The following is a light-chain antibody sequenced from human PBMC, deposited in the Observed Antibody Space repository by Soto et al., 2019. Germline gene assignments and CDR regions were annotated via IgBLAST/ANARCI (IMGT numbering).Light chain of an antibody. J-gene: IGKJ2*01. Sequence: EIQMTQSPSSLSASVGDRVAITCRASQSISSYLNWYQQKPGKAPKLLIYAASSLQSWVPSRFSVSRSGTDFTLTISSLQPEDFATYYCQQSYSTPPYTFGQGTKLEIK. CDR1: QSISSY. V-gene: IGKV1-39*01. CDR2: AAS. CDR3: QQSYSTPPYT.